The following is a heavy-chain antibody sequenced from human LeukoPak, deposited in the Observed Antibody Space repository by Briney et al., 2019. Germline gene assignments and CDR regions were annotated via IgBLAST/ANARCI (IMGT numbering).Heavy chain of an antibody. D-gene: IGHD3-3*01. Sequence: GGSLRLSCAASGFTFSSYWMSWVRQAPGKGLEWVANIKQDGSEKYYVDSVKGRFTISRDNAKNSLYLQMNSLRAEDTAVYYCALERFLEWLFPVGPWGQGTLVTVSS. CDR3: ALERFLEWLFPVGP. CDR2: IKQDGSEK. CDR1: GFTFSSYW. J-gene: IGHJ5*02. V-gene: IGHV3-7*03.